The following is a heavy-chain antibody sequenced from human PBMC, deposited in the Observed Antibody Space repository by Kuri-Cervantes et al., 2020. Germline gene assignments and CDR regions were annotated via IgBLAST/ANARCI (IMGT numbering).Heavy chain of an antibody. Sequence: GGSLRLSCTASGFTFGDYAMSWFRQAPGKGLEWVAFIRYDGSNKYYTDSVKGRFTISRDNSKNTLYLQMNSLRAEDTAVYYCATLGDSSGYYEVGVIRFGDNYYFDYWGQGTLVTVSS. CDR3: ATLGDSSGYYEVGVIRFGDNYYFDY. CDR1: GFTFGDYA. CDR2: IRYDGSNK. V-gene: IGHV3-30*02. J-gene: IGHJ4*02. D-gene: IGHD3-22*01.